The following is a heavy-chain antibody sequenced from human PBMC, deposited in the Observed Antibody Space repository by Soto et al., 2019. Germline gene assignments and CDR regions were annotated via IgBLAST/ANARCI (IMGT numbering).Heavy chain of an antibody. CDR1: GFTFGSDG. CDR2: ISYDGSNT. J-gene: IGHJ6*03. CDR3: AKGLEGSGYYISPSYYMDV. V-gene: IGHV3-30*18. D-gene: IGHD3-3*01. Sequence: GGSLRLSCAASGFTFGSDGMHWVRQAPGKGLEWVAVISYDGSNTYYANSVTGRFTISRDNSKNTMYLQMNSLRAEDTGGCYRAKGLEGSGYYISPSYYMDVWGK.